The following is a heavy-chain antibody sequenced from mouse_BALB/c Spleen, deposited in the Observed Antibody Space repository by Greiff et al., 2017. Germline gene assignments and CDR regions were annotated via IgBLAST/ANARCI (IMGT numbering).Heavy chain of an antibody. J-gene: IGHJ2*01. V-gene: IGHV6-6*02. CDR1: GFTFSNYW. CDR3: TRDYGYLDY. CDR2: IRLKSNNYAT. D-gene: IGHD1-1*01. Sequence: EVQLVESGGGLVQPGGSMKLSCVASGFTFSNYWMNWVRQSPEKGLEWVAEIRLKSNNYATHYAESVKGRFTISRDDSKSSVYLQMNNLRAEDTGIYYCTRDYGYLDYWGQGTTLTVSS.